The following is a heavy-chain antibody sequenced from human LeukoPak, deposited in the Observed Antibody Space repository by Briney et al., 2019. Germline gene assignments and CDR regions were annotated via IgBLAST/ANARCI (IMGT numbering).Heavy chain of an antibody. Sequence: GGSLRLSCAASGFTFSSYAVSWVRQAPGKGLEWVSAISGSGGSTYYADSVKGRFTISRDNSKNTLYLQMNSPRVEDTAVYYCARAEVVRGVFPPFDYYYYYMDVWGKGTTVTVS. D-gene: IGHD3-10*01. CDR2: ISGSGGST. CDR1: GFTFSSYA. J-gene: IGHJ6*03. CDR3: ARAEVVRGVFPPFDYYYYYMDV. V-gene: IGHV3-23*01.